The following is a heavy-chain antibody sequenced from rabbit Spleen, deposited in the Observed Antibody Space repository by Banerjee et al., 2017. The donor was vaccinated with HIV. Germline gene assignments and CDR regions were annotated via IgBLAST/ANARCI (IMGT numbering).Heavy chain of an antibody. J-gene: IGHJ3*01. V-gene: IGHV1S40*01. Sequence: QSLEESGGGLVQPEVSLPLPCKASGFSFISGYYVCWVRPAPGKGLEWIACIAAGSGGTTYYASWAKGRFTISKTSSTTVTLQMTSLTAADTATYFGARFYAGYGDFGYAAMWGQGTLVTVS. CDR2: IAAGSGGTT. D-gene: IGHD7-1*01. CDR1: GFSFISGYY. CDR3: ARFYAGYGDFGYAAM.